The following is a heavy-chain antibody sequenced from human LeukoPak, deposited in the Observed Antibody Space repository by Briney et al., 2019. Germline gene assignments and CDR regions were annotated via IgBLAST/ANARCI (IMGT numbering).Heavy chain of an antibody. CDR1: GFTFSSFA. Sequence: GGSLRLSCAASGFTFSSFAMTWVRQAPGKGLEWVSSITGNHGPTYNTDSVEGRFTISRDNSQNTLYLQMNSLRAEDTAVYYCTKDPNGDYVGAFDPWGQGTLVTVSS. CDR3: TKDPNGDYVGAFDP. J-gene: IGHJ5*02. V-gene: IGHV3-23*01. D-gene: IGHD4-17*01. CDR2: ITGNHGPT.